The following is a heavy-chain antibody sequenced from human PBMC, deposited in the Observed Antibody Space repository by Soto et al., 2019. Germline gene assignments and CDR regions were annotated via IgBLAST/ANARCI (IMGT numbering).Heavy chain of an antibody. V-gene: IGHV1-58*01. D-gene: IGHD1-26*01. CDR3: AAVGPIAGARRSQVELDY. Sequence: QVQLVQSAPEVKKNGTSVKVFCKASGFTFTSSALQWVRQARGQGLEWIGWIVVGSGNTNYAQKFQERVTITRDMSTSTAYMELSSLRSEDTAGYYCAAVGPIAGARRSQVELDYWGQGTLVTVSS. J-gene: IGHJ4*02. CDR2: IVVGSGNT. CDR1: GFTFTSSA.